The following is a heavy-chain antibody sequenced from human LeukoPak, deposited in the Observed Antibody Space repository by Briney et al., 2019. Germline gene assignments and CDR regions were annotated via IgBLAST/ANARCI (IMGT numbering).Heavy chain of an antibody. Sequence: ASVKVSCKASGYTFTGYYMHWVRQAPGQGLEWMGWINPNSGGTNYAQKLQGRVTTTTDTSTSTAYMELRSLRSDDTAVYYCARDRGGDYGDYWGQGTLVTVSS. CDR3: ARDRGGDYGDY. CDR1: GYTFTGYY. CDR2: INPNSGGT. V-gene: IGHV1-2*02. J-gene: IGHJ4*02.